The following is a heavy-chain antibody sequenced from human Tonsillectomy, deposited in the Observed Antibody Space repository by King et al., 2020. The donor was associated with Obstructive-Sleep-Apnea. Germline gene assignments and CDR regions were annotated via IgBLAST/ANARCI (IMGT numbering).Heavy chain of an antibody. V-gene: IGHV3-9*01. D-gene: IGHD6-19*01. Sequence: DVQLVESGGGLVQPGRSLRLSCAATGFTFDDYAMHWVRQAPGKGLEWVSGINWNSGSMGYADSVKGRFTISRANAKNSLYLQMNGLRPEDTALYYCAKGWGVRNSGWHGGSDYWGQGTLVTVSS. CDR3: AKGWGVRNSGWHGGSDY. CDR2: INWNSGSM. CDR1: GFTFDDYA. J-gene: IGHJ4*02.